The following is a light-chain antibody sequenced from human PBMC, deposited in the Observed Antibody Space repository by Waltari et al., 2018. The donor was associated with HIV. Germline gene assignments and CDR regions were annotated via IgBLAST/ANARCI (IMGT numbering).Light chain of an antibody. V-gene: IGLV1-44*01. CDR1: GSNVGTNS. Sequence: QSALTQPPSASGAPGQRVTISCSGSGSNVGTNSVNWYQQPPGTAPKLLIYSNNQRPSGVPDRFSASKSVNSVSLVINGLQSEDEAEYYCAAWDDSLNGVIFGGGTKVTVL. CDR2: SNN. J-gene: IGLJ2*01. CDR3: AAWDDSLNGVI.